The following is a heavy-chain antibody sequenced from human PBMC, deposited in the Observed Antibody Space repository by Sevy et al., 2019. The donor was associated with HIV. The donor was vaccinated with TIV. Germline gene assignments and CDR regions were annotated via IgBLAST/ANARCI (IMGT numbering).Heavy chain of an antibody. Sequence: GGSLRLSCAASGFPFSSYAMSWVRQAPGKGLEWVSTLIGGGSRTYYADSVTGRFINSRDNSRNTLYLQMNSLRAEDTAIYYCAKRRVQSGRSGGGANYGMDVWGRGTTVTVSS. D-gene: IGHD2-8*02. CDR1: GFPFSSYA. CDR3: AKRRVQSGRSGGGANYGMDV. J-gene: IGHJ6*02. CDR2: LIGGGSRT. V-gene: IGHV3-23*01.